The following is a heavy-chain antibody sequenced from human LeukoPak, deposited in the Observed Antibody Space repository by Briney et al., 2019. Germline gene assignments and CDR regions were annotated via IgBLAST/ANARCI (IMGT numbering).Heavy chain of an antibody. CDR1: GYRFISYW. CDR2: IYPGDSDT. CDR3: ARARYCSGGSCYAEY. D-gene: IGHD2-15*01. V-gene: IGHV5-51*01. J-gene: IGHJ4*02. Sequence: GESLKISFKGSGYRFISYWIGWVRQMPGRGLEWMGIIYPGDSDTRYSPSFQGQVTISADKSISTAYLQWSSLKASDTAMYYCARARYCSGGSCYAEYWGQGTLVTVSS.